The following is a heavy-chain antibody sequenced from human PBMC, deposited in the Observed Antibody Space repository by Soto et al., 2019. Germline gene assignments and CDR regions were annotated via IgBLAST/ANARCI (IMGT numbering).Heavy chain of an antibody. CDR2: IYDSGST. Sequence: PSETLSLTCTVSGGSISSNYWSWIRQPPGKGLEWIGYIYDSGSTNYNPSLKSRVTMSVHTSKNQFSLNLSSVTAADTVVYYCGRDQSGYPGPIDCWGQGTLVTVSS. D-gene: IGHD3-3*01. CDR1: GGSISSNY. J-gene: IGHJ4*02. V-gene: IGHV4-59*01. CDR3: GRDQSGYPGPIDC.